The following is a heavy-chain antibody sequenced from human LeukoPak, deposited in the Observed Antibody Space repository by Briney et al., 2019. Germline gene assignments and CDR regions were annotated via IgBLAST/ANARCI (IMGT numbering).Heavy chain of an antibody. Sequence: GGSLRLSCAASGFTFIDHDMHWVRQVIGKGLEWVSAIGIRGDTHYPGSVKGRFTISRENAESSLYLQMNSLRAEDTAVYYCARGGIQVSGIDEFDYWGQGTLVTVSS. CDR3: ARGGIQVSGIDEFDY. CDR1: GFTFIDHD. CDR2: IGIRGDT. D-gene: IGHD6-19*01. V-gene: IGHV3-13*01. J-gene: IGHJ4*02.